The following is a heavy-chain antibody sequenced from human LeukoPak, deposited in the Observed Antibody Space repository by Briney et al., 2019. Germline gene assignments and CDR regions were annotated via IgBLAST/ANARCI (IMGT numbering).Heavy chain of an antibody. CDR3: AKLRSSSLPFDYFDY. J-gene: IGHJ4*02. V-gene: IGHV3-23*01. CDR1: GFTFSSYA. Sequence: QAGGSLRLSCAASGFTFSSYAMSWVRQAPGKGLEWVSAISGSGGSTYYADSVKGRFTISRDNSKNTLYLQMNSLRAEDTAVYYCAKLRSSSLPFDYFDYWGQGTLSPSPQ. D-gene: IGHD6-13*01. CDR2: ISGSGGST.